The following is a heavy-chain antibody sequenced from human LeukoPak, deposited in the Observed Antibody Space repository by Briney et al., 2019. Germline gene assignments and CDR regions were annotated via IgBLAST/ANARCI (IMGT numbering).Heavy chain of an antibody. CDR3: AREADGAAGDY. Sequence: ASVKVSFTASGYTFTGYYMHWVRQAPGQGLEWMGWINPNSGGTNYAQKFQGRVTMTRDTSIGTAYMELSRLRSDDTAVYYCAREADGAAGDYWGQGTLVTVSS. CDR1: GYTFTGYY. V-gene: IGHV1-2*02. D-gene: IGHD6-25*01. CDR2: INPNSGGT. J-gene: IGHJ4*02.